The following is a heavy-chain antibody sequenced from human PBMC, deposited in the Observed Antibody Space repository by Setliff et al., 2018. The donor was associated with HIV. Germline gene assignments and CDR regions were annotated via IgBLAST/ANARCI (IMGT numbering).Heavy chain of an antibody. CDR1: GGSISNYY. CDR2: ISNTGNT. Sequence: SETLSLTCTVSGGSISNYYWSWIRQSPGKGLEWIGYISNTGNTKYNPSLKSRVTIAGDTSKNQFSVRLTSVTAADTAVYFCARDVARFDYDTGGYYVSHFDYWGQGSQVTVSS. J-gene: IGHJ4*02. V-gene: IGHV4-59*01. CDR3: ARDVARFDYDTGGYYVSHFDY. D-gene: IGHD3-22*01.